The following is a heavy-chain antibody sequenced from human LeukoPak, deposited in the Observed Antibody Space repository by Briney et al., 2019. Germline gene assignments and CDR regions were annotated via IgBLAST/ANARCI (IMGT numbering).Heavy chain of an antibody. CDR1: GGSFSGYY. CDR3: ARVGAYYYDSSGYPDAFDI. Sequence: PSETLSLTCAVYGGSFSGYYWSWIRQPPGKGLEWIGEINHSGSTNYNPSLKSRVTISVDTSKNQFSLKLSSVTAADTAVYYCARVGAYYYDSSGYPDAFDIWGQGTMVTVSS. D-gene: IGHD3-22*01. V-gene: IGHV4-34*01. J-gene: IGHJ3*02. CDR2: INHSGST.